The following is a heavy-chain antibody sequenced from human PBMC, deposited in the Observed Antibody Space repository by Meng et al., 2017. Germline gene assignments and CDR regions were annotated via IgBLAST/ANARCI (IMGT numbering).Heavy chain of an antibody. Sequence: ASVKVSCKASGYTFTGYYMHWVRQAPGQGLEWMGRINPNSGGTNYAQKFQGRVTMTRDTSISTAYMELSRLRSDDTAVYYCARAADSSDIVVVPAAMAGSLGDYWGQGTLVTVSS. CDR3: ARAADSSDIVVVPAAMAGSLGDY. D-gene: IGHD2-2*01. CDR1: GYTFTGYY. J-gene: IGHJ4*02. CDR2: INPNSGGT. V-gene: IGHV1-2*06.